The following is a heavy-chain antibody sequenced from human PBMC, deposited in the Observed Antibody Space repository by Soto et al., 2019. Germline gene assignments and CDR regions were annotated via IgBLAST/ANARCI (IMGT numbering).Heavy chain of an antibody. CDR1: GYSFTSYW. CDR2: IYPGDSDT. CDR3: ATKWSSSTSWFEP. Sequence: PXETLRIYCKGSGYSFTSYWIAWVRQMPGKGLEWMGIIYPGDSDTRYSPSFQGQVTISADKSISTAYLQWSSLKASDSAMYYCATKWSSSTSWFEPWGQGTLVTVSS. V-gene: IGHV5-51*01. D-gene: IGHD6-6*01. J-gene: IGHJ5*02.